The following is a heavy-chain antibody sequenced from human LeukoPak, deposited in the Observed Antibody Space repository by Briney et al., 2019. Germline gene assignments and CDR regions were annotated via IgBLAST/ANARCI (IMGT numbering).Heavy chain of an antibody. CDR2: INPSGGAT. Sequence: ASVKVSCKASGYTFTSYYIHWVRQPPGQGLEWMGIINPSGGATSYAQKFQGRVTMTRDTSTSTVYMELSSLRSEDTAVYYCARDETTLGYWGQGTLVTVSS. CDR1: GYTFTSYY. D-gene: IGHD4-17*01. V-gene: IGHV1-46*01. J-gene: IGHJ4*02. CDR3: ARDETTLGY.